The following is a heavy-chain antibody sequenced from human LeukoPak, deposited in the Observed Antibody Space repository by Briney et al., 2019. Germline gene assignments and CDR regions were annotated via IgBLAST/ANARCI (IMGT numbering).Heavy chain of an antibody. D-gene: IGHD6-13*01. Sequence: GGSLRLSCAASGFTFSSYGMHWVRQAPGKGLEWVAVIWYDGSSKYYADSVKGRFTISRDNSKNTLYLQMNSLRAEDTAVYYCARLDGSSRGDYWGQGTLVTVSS. CDR1: GFTFSSYG. CDR3: ARLDGSSRGDY. J-gene: IGHJ4*02. V-gene: IGHV3-33*01. CDR2: IWYDGSSK.